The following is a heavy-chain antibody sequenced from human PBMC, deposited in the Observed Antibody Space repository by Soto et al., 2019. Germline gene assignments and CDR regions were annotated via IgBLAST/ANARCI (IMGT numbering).Heavy chain of an antibody. J-gene: IGHJ4*02. CDR1: GFTFSSYG. CDR2: IWYDGSNK. CDR3: AREEVVVAARQYYFDY. D-gene: IGHD2-15*01. Sequence: GGSLRLSCAASGFTFSSYGMHWVRQAPGKGLEWVAVIWYDGSNKYYADSVKGRFTISRDNSKNTLYLQMNSLRAEDTAVYYCAREEVVVAARQYYFDYWGQGTLVTVSS. V-gene: IGHV3-33*01.